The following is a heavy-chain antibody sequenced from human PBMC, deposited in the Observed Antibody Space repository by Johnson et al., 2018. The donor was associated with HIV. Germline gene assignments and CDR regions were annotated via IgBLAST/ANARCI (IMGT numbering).Heavy chain of an antibody. CDR3: ARGDYYDTSGNFIDAFDI. D-gene: IGHD3-22*01. V-gene: IGHV3-7*04. J-gene: IGHJ3*02. Sequence: VQLVESGGGLVQPGGSLRLCCTASGFTFSRYWMSWVRQATGKGLEWVANIKEDGSEKYYVDSVKGRFTMSRDNAKNSLCLQMNSLRAEDTAVYYCARGDYYDTSGNFIDAFDIWGQGTMVTVSS. CDR2: IKEDGSEK. CDR1: GFTFSRYW.